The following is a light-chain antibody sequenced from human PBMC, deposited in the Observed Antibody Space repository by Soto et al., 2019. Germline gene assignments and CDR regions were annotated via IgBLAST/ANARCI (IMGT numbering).Light chain of an antibody. J-gene: IGLJ2*01. V-gene: IGLV1-47*01. CDR2: RNN. Sequence: QSVLTQPPSASGTPGQRVTISCSGNTSNLEGNDISWYQQLPGMAPKLLLYRNNQRPSGVPDRSSCSKSCTSASLVIIALRPEDEAAYYCVAWDDSRSGVIFGGGTELTVL. CDR3: VAWDDSRSGVI. CDR1: TSNLEGND.